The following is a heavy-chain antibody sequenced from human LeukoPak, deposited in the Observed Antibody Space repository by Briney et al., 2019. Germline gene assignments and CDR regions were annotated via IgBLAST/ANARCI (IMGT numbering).Heavy chain of an antibody. CDR3: ARLRDTVTSASDY. CDR2: ISSSGGYI. D-gene: IGHD4-17*01. V-gene: IGHV3-21*01. CDR1: GFTFSSYS. Sequence: GGSLRLSCAASGFTFSSYSMTWVRQAPGRGLEWVSTISSSGGYIYYADSVKGRFTISRDTAKNSLYLQMNSLRVEDTAVYNCARLRDTVTSASDYWGQGTLVTVSS. J-gene: IGHJ4*02.